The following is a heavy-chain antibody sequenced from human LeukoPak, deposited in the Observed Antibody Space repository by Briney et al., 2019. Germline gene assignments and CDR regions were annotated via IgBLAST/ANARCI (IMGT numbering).Heavy chain of an antibody. CDR3: AKDKGIAVAGSLIFDY. CDR1: GFTFSSYG. V-gene: IGHV3-30*02. CDR2: IRYDGSNK. J-gene: IGHJ4*02. D-gene: IGHD6-19*01. Sequence: PGGSLRLSCAASGFTFSSYGMHWVRQAPGKGLEWVAFIRYDGSNKYYADSVKGRFTISRDNSKNTLYLQMNSLRAEDTAVYYCAKDKGIAVAGSLIFDYWGQGTLVTVSS.